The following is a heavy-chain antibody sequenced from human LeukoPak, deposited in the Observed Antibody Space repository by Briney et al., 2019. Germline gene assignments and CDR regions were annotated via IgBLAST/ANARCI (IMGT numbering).Heavy chain of an antibody. Sequence: GGPLRLSCAASGFTLSIYWMSWVRQAPGKGLEGVADIKHDGSEKYYVDSVKGRFTISRDNAKNSLFLQMNSLRAEDTAVYYCTRDSQGSGMYSVVYWGQGTLVTVSS. J-gene: IGHJ4*02. D-gene: IGHD3-10*01. CDR3: TRDSQGSGMYSVVY. CDR2: IKHDGSEK. CDR1: GFTLSIYW. V-gene: IGHV3-7*01.